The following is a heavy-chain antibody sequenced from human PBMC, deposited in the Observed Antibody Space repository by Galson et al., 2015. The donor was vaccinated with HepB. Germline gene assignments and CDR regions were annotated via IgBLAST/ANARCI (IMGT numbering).Heavy chain of an antibody. D-gene: IGHD1-1*01. CDR3: VTAPNSYYFDD. CDR2: ISYSGDT. J-gene: IGHJ4*02. Sequence: SETLSLTCTVSGDSIKTYYRSWIRQFPGKGLEWIGYISYSGDTNYSPSLKSRVAISLDTSKNQFSLRLSSVTAADTAVYYCVTAPNSYYFDDWGRGTLVTVSS. CDR1: GDSIKTYY. V-gene: IGHV4-59*01.